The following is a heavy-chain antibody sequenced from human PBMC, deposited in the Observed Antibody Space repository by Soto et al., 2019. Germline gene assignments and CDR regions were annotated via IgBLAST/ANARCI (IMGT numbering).Heavy chain of an antibody. J-gene: IGHJ4*02. CDR1: GYTFNRHD. V-gene: IGHV1-8*01. CDR3: TRDPPLSTIVVVGVDDF. CDR2: MNPNSGNT. D-gene: IGHD3-22*01. Sequence: QVQLVQSGAEVKKSGASVRISCKASGYTFNRHDINWVRQATGQGPEWIGWMNPNSGNTGYAQKFQGRVTMTRDSSITTAYMDLSSLTSEDTAIYYCTRDPPLSTIVVVGVDDFWGQGTLVTVSS.